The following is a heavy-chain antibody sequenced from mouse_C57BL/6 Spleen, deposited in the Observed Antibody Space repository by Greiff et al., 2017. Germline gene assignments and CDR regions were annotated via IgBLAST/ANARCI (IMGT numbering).Heavy chain of an antibody. CDR1: GFNIKDYY. J-gene: IGHJ2*01. CDR2: IDPEDGDT. D-gene: IGHD1-1*01. Sequence: VQLQQSGAELVRPGASVKLSCTASGFNIKDYYMHWVKQRPEQGLEWIGRIDPEDGDTEYAPKFQGKATMTADTSSNTAYLPLSSLTSEDAAVYYCTSLTTVVATEGYYFDYWGQGTTLTVSS. CDR3: TSLTTVVATEGYYFDY. V-gene: IGHV14-1*01.